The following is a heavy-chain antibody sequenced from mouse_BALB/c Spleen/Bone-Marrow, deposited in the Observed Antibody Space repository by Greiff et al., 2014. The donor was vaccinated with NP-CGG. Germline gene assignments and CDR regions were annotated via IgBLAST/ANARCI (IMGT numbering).Heavy chain of an antibody. CDR2: IDPANGNT. CDR3: ARGDYYGGSFFAY. J-gene: IGHJ3*01. Sequence: VQLQQSGADLVKPGASVKLSCTASGFNIKDTYMHWVKQRSEQGLEWIGRIDPANGNTKYDPKFQGKATITADTSSNTAYLQLSSLTSEDTAVYYCARGDYYGGSFFAYWGQGTLVTVSA. D-gene: IGHD1-1*01. V-gene: IGHV14-3*02. CDR1: GFNIKDTY.